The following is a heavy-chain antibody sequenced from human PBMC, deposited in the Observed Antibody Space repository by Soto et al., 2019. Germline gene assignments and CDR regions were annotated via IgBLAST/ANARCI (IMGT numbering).Heavy chain of an antibody. CDR1: GGSVSSGSYY. V-gene: IGHV4-61*01. Sequence: SETLSLTCTVSGGSVSSGSYYWSWIRQPPGKGLEWIGYIYYSGSTNYNPSLKSRVTISVDTSKNQFSLKLSSVTAADTAVYYCARARDDFWSGYYNWFDPWGQGTLVTVSS. CDR3: ARARDDFWSGYYNWFDP. J-gene: IGHJ5*02. D-gene: IGHD3-3*01. CDR2: IYYSGST.